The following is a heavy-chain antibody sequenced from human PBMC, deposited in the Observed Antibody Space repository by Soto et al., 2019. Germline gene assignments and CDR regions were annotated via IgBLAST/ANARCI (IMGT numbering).Heavy chain of an antibody. CDR3: AKDTGTTGFDH. CDR2: ISGSGGST. Sequence: EVQLLESGGGLVQPGGSLRLSCAASGFTFSSYALSWVRQAQGKGLEWVSVISGSGGSTHYADSVKGRFTISRDNSKNTLYLQMNSLRAEDTAVYYCAKDTGTTGFDHWGQGTLVTVSS. CDR1: GFTFSSYA. J-gene: IGHJ4*02. D-gene: IGHD4-17*01. V-gene: IGHV3-23*01.